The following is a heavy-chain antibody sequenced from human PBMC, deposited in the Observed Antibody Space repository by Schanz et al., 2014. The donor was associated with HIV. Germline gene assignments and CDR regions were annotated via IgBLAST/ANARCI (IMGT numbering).Heavy chain of an antibody. Sequence: EVQLVESGGGLVQPGGTLRLSCATSGFTFRTFSMDWVRQSPGRGLEWLAYISPGGDTIYYAESVKGRFTISRDYDKRSLYLQMSSLRDAATAVYYCARGWRENSFDYWGQGTLVTVSS. CDR1: GFTFRTFS. J-gene: IGHJ4*02. CDR3: ARGWRENSFDY. D-gene: IGHD4-4*01. V-gene: IGHV3-48*02. CDR2: ISPGGDTI.